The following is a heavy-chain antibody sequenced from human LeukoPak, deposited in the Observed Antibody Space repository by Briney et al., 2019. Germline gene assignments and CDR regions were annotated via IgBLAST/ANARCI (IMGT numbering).Heavy chain of an antibody. CDR1: GYTFTGYY. Sequence: ASVKVSCKASGYTFTGYYMHWVRQAPGQGLEWMGWINPNSGGTNYAQKFQGRVTMTRDTSISTAYMELSRLRSDDTAVYYCARTYYYDSSGYYWGFDYWGLGTLVTVSS. J-gene: IGHJ4*02. CDR2: INPNSGGT. D-gene: IGHD3-22*01. CDR3: ARTYYYDSSGYYWGFDY. V-gene: IGHV1-2*02.